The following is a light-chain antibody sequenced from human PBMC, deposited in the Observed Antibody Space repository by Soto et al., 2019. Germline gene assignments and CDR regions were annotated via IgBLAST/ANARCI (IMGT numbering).Light chain of an antibody. J-gene: IGLJ3*02. CDR1: SSDVGGYNY. CDR2: EVT. Sequence: QSALTQPPSASGSPGQSVTISCTGTSSDVGGYNYVSWYQHHPGKAPKLIIYEVTKRPSGVPDRCSGSKSGNTASLTVSGLQAEDEADYYCSSYAGINRVLFGGGTKLTVL. V-gene: IGLV2-8*01. CDR3: SSYAGINRVL.